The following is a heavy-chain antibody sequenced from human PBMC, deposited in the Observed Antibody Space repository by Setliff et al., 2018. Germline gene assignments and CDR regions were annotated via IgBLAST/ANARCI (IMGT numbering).Heavy chain of an antibody. CDR1: RFTFSNYW. D-gene: IGHD2-15*01. Sequence: GESLKISCAASRFTFSNYWMSWVRQAPGKGLERVANIKEDGSEKYYVDSVKGRFTISRDNAKNSLDLQMDSLRAEDTAVYYCVRDRWKVVVNRGDDAFDLWGQGTMVTVSS. V-gene: IGHV3-7*01. J-gene: IGHJ3*01. CDR2: IKEDGSEK. CDR3: VRDRWKVVVNRGDDAFDL.